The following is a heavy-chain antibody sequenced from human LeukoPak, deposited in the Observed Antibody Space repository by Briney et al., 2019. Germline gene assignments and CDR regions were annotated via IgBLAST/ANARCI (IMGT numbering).Heavy chain of an antibody. V-gene: IGHV3-48*02. J-gene: IGHJ4*02. Sequence: GESLRLSCAASGFTFSNYNMNWVRQAPGKGLEWVSYISSSSSTIFYADSVKGRFTISRDNAKTSLYLQMNSMRDEDTAVYYCARARQRWLQLSDYCGQGTLVTVSS. CDR3: ARARQRWLQLSDY. D-gene: IGHD5-24*01. CDR2: ISSSSSTI. CDR1: GFTFSNYN.